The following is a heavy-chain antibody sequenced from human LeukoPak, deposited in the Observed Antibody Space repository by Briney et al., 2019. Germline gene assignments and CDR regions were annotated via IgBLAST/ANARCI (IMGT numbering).Heavy chain of an antibody. CDR3: ARQNPQGDYYYYMDV. D-gene: IGHD1-14*01. Sequence: GGSLRLSCAASGFTFSSYGMHWVRQAPGKGLEWVAFIRYDGSNKYYADSVKGRFTISRDNSKNTLYLQMNSLRAEDTAVYYCARQNPQGDYYYYMDVWGKGTTVTVSS. CDR1: GFTFSSYG. J-gene: IGHJ6*03. CDR2: IRYDGSNK. V-gene: IGHV3-30*02.